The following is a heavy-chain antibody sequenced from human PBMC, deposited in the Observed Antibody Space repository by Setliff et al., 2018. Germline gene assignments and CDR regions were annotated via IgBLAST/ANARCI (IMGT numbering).Heavy chain of an antibody. D-gene: IGHD5-12*01. Sequence: SETLSLTCNVSGDSISSTYRWGWIRQSPGKGLEWIGTIYHSGNTYYNPSLNSRLTISVDTSKNQFSLRLTSVTAADTAVYYCARERPVGVATINFPAWACDIWGQGTMVTVS. V-gene: IGHV4-38-2*02. CDR2: IYHSGNT. CDR1: GDSISSTYR. CDR3: ARERPVGVATINFPAWACDI. J-gene: IGHJ3*02.